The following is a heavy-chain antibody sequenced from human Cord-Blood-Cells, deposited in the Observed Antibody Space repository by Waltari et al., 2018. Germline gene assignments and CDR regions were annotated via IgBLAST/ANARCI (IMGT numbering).Heavy chain of an antibody. J-gene: IGHJ4*02. Sequence: EVQLLESGGGLVQPGGSLRLSCAASGFTFSSYAMSWVRQAPGKGLEWVSAISGSGGSTYYADSVKGRFTISRDNSKNTLYLQMNSLRAEDTAVYYCAKDTTIPDITMVQGVSPYYFDYWGQGTLVTVSS. CDR1: GFTFSSYA. CDR3: AKDTTIPDITMVQGVSPYYFDY. CDR2: ISGSGGST. D-gene: IGHD3-10*01. V-gene: IGHV3-23*01.